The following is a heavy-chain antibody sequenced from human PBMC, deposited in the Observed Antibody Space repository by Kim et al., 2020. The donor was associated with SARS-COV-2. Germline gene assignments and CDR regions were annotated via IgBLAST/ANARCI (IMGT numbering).Heavy chain of an antibody. V-gene: IGHV4-34*01. J-gene: IGHJ4*02. CDR3: ASFPDY. CDR1: GGSFSGYF. Sequence: SETLSLTCAVYGGSFSGYFWSWIRQPPGKGLEWIGEISHSGSTNYNPSLKSRVTISIDTSKNQFSLKLSSVTAADTAVYYCASFPDYWGQGTLVTVSS. CDR2: ISHSGST.